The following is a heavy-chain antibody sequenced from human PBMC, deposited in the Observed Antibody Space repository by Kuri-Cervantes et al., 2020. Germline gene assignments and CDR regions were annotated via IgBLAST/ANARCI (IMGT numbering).Heavy chain of an antibody. CDR3: AKDEGSVPSKWFDP. D-gene: IGHD3-10*02. V-gene: IGHV3-9*01. CDR1: GFTFDDYA. CDR2: ISWSSGKI. Sequence: SLKISCAASGFTFDDYAMHWVRQAPGKGLEWVAGISWSSGKIVYADSVKGRFIISRDNAKNSLYLQMNSLRAEDTAFYYCAKDEGSVPSKWFDPWGQGTLVTVSS. J-gene: IGHJ5*02.